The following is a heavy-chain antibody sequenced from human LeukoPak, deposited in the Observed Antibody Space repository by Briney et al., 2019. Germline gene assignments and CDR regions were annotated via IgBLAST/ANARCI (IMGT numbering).Heavy chain of an antibody. CDR2: ISAYNGNT. CDR1: GYTFTSYG. V-gene: IGHV1-18*01. CDR3: ARMRYDSSGYFDFDY. J-gene: IGHJ4*02. D-gene: IGHD3-22*01. Sequence: ASVKVSCKASGYTFTSYGISWVRQAPGQGLEWMGWISAYNGNTNYAQKLQGRVTMTTDISTSTAYMELRSLRSDDTAVYYCARMRYDSSGYFDFDYWGQGTLVTVSS.